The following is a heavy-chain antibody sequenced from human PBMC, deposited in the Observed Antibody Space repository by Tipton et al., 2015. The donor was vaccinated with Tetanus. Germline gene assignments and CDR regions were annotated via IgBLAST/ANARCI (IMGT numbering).Heavy chain of an antibody. CDR3: TSQQTTVTTHWYFDL. J-gene: IGHJ2*01. V-gene: IGHV3-73*01. CDR2: IRSKANSYAT. D-gene: IGHD4-17*01. Sequence: SLRLSCAASGFTFSGSAMHWVRQASGKGLEWVGRIRSKANSYATAYAASVKGRFTISRDDSKNTAYLQMNSLKTEDTAVYYCTSQQTTVTTHWYFDLWGRGTLVTVSS. CDR1: GFTFSGSA.